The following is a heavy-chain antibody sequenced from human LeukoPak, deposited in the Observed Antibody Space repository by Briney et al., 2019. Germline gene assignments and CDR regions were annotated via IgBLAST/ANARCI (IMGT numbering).Heavy chain of an antibody. CDR3: AKRGVVIRVLLVGFHKEAYYFDS. V-gene: IGHV3-23*01. J-gene: IGHJ4*02. Sequence: PGGTLRLSCAVSGITLSNYGMGWVRPAPGKGLEWVAGHSGSGGGTNYADSVQGRFTFYRDNPKNTLYLQMNSPRAEDTAVYFCAKRGVVIRVLLVGFHKEAYYFDSWGQGALVTVSS. D-gene: IGHD3-10*01. CDR2: HSGSGGGT. CDR1: GITLSNYG.